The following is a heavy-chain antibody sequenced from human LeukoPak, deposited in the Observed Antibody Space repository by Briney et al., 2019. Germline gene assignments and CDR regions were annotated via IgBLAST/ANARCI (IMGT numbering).Heavy chain of an antibody. Sequence: LRLSCAASGFTFSGYYWSWIRQPPGKGLEWIGEINHSGSTNYNPSLKSRVTISVDTSKNQFSLKLSSVTAADTAVYYCARGHSGSPAYSSALGAGWFDPWGKGTLVTVSS. D-gene: IGHD6-6*01. CDR3: ARGHSGSPAYSSALGAGWFDP. CDR2: INHSGST. J-gene: IGHJ5*02. V-gene: IGHV4-34*01. CDR1: GFTFSGYY.